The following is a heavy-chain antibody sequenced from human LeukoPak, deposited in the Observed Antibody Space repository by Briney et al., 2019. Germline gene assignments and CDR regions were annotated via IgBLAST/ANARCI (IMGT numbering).Heavy chain of an antibody. V-gene: IGHV1-2*02. J-gene: IGHJ3*02. D-gene: IGHD4/OR15-4a*01. CDR1: GYTFTGYY. CDR3: ARDRGGADAFDI. Sequence: GASVKVSCKASGYTFTGYYMHWVRQAPGQGLEWMGWVNPNSGGTNYAQKFQGRVTMTRDTSISTAYMELSRLRSDDTAVYYCARDRGGADAFDIWGQGTMVTVSS. CDR2: VNPNSGGT.